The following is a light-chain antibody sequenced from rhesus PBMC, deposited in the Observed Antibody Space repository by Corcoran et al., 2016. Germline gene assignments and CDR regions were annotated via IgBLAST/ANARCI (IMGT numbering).Light chain of an antibody. Sequence: DIQMTQSPSSLSASVGDRVTITCQASQGISNWLAWYQQKPGKAPKLLIYAASSLQRGVPSRFSGSGSGTESTLTISRLQPEDFAIYFCQQHNSNPYSFGQGTKVEIK. CDR2: AAS. V-gene: IGKV1-33*02. J-gene: IGKJ2*01. CDR3: QQHNSNPYS. CDR1: QGISNW.